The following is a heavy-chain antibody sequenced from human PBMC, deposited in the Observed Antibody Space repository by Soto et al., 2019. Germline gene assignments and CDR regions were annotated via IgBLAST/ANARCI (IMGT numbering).Heavy chain of an antibody. D-gene: IGHD6-6*01. V-gene: IGHV4-31*03. J-gene: IGHJ4*02. CDR1: GDSIRSGNYY. CDR3: AKVRTIAARHFDH. CDR2: IYFNGRT. Sequence: QVQLQESGPGLVKPSQTLSLTCTVSGDSIRSGNYYWSWIRQHPGRGLEWIGYIYFNGRTYYNPSLESRVNISLDMSQNQFSLEVNAVTVADTAVYFCAKVRTIAARHFDHWGQGTLVTVSS.